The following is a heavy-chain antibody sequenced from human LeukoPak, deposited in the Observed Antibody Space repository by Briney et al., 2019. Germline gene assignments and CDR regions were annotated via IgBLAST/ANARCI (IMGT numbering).Heavy chain of an antibody. CDR3: ARDYGSGNSQIFDY. Sequence: PSETLSLTCTVSGGSISSYYWSWIRQPPGKGLEWIGYIYYSGSTNYNPSLKSRVTISVDTPKNQFSLKLSSVTAADTAMYYCARDYGSGNSQIFDYWGQGTLVTVSS. CDR1: GGSISSYY. CDR2: IYYSGST. V-gene: IGHV4-59*01. J-gene: IGHJ4*02. D-gene: IGHD3-10*01.